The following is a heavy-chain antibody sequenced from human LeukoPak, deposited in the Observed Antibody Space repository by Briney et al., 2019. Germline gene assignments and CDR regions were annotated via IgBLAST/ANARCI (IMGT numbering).Heavy chain of an antibody. CDR1: GFTFSSYA. CDR2: ISYDGSNK. D-gene: IGHD3-10*01. CDR3: ARDHGAGSDGFEY. J-gene: IGHJ4*02. Sequence: GGSLRLSCAASGFTFSSYAMHWVRQAPGKGLEWVAAISYDGSNKYYADSVKGRFTISRDNSKNTLYLQMNSLRAEDTAVDYCARDHGAGSDGFEYWGQGTLVTVSS. V-gene: IGHV3-30*04.